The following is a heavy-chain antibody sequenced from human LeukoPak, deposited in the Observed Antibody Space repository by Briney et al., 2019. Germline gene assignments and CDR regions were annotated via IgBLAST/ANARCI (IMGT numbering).Heavy chain of an antibody. J-gene: IGHJ1*01. V-gene: IGHV3-74*01. CDR1: GFTFSSYW. CDR2: IKSDGST. CDR3: ARAPSEIGGYYPEYFRH. Sequence: GGSLRLSCAASGFTFSSYWMHWVRQAPGKGLVWVSRIKSDGSTNYADSVKGRFTISRDNAKNTLSLQMISLRAEDTGVYYCARAPSEIGGYYPEYFRHWGQGTLVTVSS. D-gene: IGHD3-22*01.